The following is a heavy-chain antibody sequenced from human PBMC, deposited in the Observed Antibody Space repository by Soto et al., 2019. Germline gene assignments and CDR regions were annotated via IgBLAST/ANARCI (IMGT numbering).Heavy chain of an antibody. CDR1: GGSISSGDYY. D-gene: IGHD2-2*01. V-gene: IGHV4-30-4*01. CDR2: IYYSGST. CDR3: AREGLYDYIDY. J-gene: IGHJ4*02. Sequence: QVQLQESGPGLVKPSQTLSLTCTVSGGSISSGDYYWSWIRQPPGKGLEWIGYIYYSGSTYYNPTLKSRVTISVDTSKTQFSLRLSSVTAADPAVYCCAREGLYDYIDYWGQGTLVTVSS.